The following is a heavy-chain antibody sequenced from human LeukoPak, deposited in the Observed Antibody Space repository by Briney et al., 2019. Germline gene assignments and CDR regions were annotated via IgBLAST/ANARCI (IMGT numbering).Heavy chain of an antibody. J-gene: IGHJ6*02. CDR2: IYYSGST. Sequence: SETLSLTCTVSGGSISGYYWSWIRQPPGKGLEWIGYIYYSGSTNYNPSLKSRVTISVDTSKNQFSLKLSSVTAADTAVYYRARGGIAVAGSYYYGMDVWGQGTTVTVSS. D-gene: IGHD6-19*01. V-gene: IGHV4-59*01. CDR3: ARGGIAVAGSYYYGMDV. CDR1: GGSISGYY.